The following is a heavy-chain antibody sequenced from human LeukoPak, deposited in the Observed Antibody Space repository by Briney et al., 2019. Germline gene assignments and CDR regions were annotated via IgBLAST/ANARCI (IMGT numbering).Heavy chain of an antibody. J-gene: IGHJ3*02. CDR2: IYHSGST. V-gene: IGHV4-30-2*01. Sequence: SETLSLTCSVSGASVSSGGYSWSWIRQPPGKGLEWIGYIYHSGSTYYNPSLKSRVTISVDRSKNQFSLKLSSVTAADTAVYYCARGRDSSGYYHAFDIWGQGTMVTVSS. CDR1: GASVSSGGYS. D-gene: IGHD3-22*01. CDR3: ARGRDSSGYYHAFDI.